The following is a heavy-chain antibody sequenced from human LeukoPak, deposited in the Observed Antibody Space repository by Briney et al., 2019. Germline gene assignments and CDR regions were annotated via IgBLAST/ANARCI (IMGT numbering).Heavy chain of an antibody. CDR1: GYTFTSYA. Sequence: ASVKVSCKASGYTFTSYAMNWVRQAPGQGLEWMGWISAYNGNTNYAQKLQGRVTMTTDTSTSTAYMELRSLRSDDTAVYYCARERLLSTRERVFDYWGQGTLVTVSS. D-gene: IGHD1-26*01. J-gene: IGHJ4*02. CDR2: ISAYNGNT. CDR3: ARERLLSTRERVFDY. V-gene: IGHV1-18*01.